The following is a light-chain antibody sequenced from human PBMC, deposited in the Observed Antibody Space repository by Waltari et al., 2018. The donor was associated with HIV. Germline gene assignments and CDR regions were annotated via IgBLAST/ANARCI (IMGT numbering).Light chain of an antibody. V-gene: IGLV7-43*01. CDR2: NTS. J-gene: IGLJ3*02. CDR1: TGTVTSAYS. CDR3: LVSYGGAWV. Sequence: QTVVTQESSLTVSPGETVSLSCTSTTGTVTSAYSPTWFQQKPGKAPKSLIYNTSYKHSRTHARFSGALRVGKAALTLSGVRPEDEAEYYGLVSYGGAWVFGGGTSLT.